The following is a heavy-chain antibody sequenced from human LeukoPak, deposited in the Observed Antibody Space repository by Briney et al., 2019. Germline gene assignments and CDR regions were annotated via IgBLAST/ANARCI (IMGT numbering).Heavy chain of an antibody. CDR1: GYTFTSYG. CDR2: IIPILGIA. CDR3: ARAYVGITGTTDDAFDI. J-gene: IGHJ3*02. D-gene: IGHD1-7*01. V-gene: IGHV1-69*04. Sequence: SVKVSCKASGYTFTSYGISWVRQAPGQGLEWMGRIIPILGIANYAQKFQGRVTITADKSTSTAYMELSSLRSEDTAVYYCARAYVGITGTTDDAFDIWGQGTMVTVSS.